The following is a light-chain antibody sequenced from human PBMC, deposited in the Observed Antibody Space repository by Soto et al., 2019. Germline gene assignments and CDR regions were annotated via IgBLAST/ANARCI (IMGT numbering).Light chain of an antibody. CDR3: SSYTCSTTNV. J-gene: IGLJ1*01. V-gene: IGLV2-14*03. Sequence: QSALTQPASVSGSPGQSITISCTGTSSDVGGYNYVSWYQQHPGKAPKLLINDVSNRPSRISDRFSGSNSGNTASLTISGLQAEDEADYYCSSYTCSTTNVFGTVTKLTVL. CDR1: SSDVGGYNY. CDR2: DVS.